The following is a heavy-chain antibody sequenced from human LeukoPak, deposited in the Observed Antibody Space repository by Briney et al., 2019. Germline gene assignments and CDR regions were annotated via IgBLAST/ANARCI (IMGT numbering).Heavy chain of an antibody. CDR2: IHYSETT. CDR1: GGSFSSDDFY. V-gene: IGHV4-30-4*01. J-gene: IGHJ4*02. CDR3: ARDFPFDY. Sequence: SETLSLTCSVSGGSFSSDDFYWSWIRQPPGKGLEWIGYIHYSETTYYNPSLESRVAISIDTSKNQFSLKLTSVTAADTAVYYCARDFPFDYWGPGTLVTVSS.